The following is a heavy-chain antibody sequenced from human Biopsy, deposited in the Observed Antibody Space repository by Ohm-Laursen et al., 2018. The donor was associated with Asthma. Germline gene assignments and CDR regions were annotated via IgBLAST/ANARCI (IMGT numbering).Heavy chain of an antibody. CDR2: IYYSGTT. CDR1: SGSGGYMRSGNYY. J-gene: IGHJ6*02. CDR3: VRGSSSWHHGPFHYYYGLDV. Sequence: TLSLTCSLSSGSGGYMRSGNYYWGWIRQPPGKGLEWIRSIYYSGTTYYNPSLESRVTVSADTSKNQFSLKLTSVTAADTAVYYCVRGSSSWHHGPFHYYYGLDVWGQGTTATVSS. D-gene: IGHD6-13*01. V-gene: IGHV4-39*01.